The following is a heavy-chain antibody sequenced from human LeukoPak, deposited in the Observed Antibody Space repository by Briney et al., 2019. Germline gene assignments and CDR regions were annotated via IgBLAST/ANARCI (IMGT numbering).Heavy chain of an antibody. CDR1: GYSFTSYW. Sequence: GESLKISCKGSGYSFTSYWIGWVRQMPGKGLEWMGIIYPGDSDTRYSPSFQGQVTISADKSVSTAYLQWSSLKASDTAMYYCARRGSSYINWFDPWGQGTPVTVSS. J-gene: IGHJ5*02. V-gene: IGHV5-51*01. CDR2: IYPGDSDT. CDR3: ARRGSSYINWFDP. D-gene: IGHD6-13*01.